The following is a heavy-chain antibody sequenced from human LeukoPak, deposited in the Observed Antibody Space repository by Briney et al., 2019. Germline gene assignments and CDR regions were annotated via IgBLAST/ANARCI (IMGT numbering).Heavy chain of an antibody. CDR1: GFTFSNYW. J-gene: IGHJ6*04. Sequence: GGSLRLSCAASGFTFSNYWMSWVRQAPGKGLEWVANIKQDGSDKYYVDSVRGRFTISRDNAKTSLYLQMNSLRAEDTAVYYCAELGITMIGGVWGKGTTVTISS. CDR3: AELGITMIGGV. CDR2: IKQDGSDK. V-gene: IGHV3-7*01. D-gene: IGHD3-10*02.